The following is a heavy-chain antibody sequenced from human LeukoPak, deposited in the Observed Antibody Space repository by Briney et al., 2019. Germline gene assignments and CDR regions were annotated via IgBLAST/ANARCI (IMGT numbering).Heavy chain of an antibody. V-gene: IGHV2-5*02. CDR1: GFSLSTSGVG. D-gene: IGHD3-3*01. CDR2: IYWDDDK. Sequence: SGPTLVKPTQTLTLTCTFSGFSLSTSGVGVGWIRQPPGKALEWLALIYWDDDKRYSPSLKSRLTITKDTSKNQVVLTMTNMDPVDTATYYCARYGSGYYAEQFDYWGQGTLVTVSS. CDR3: ARYGSGYYAEQFDY. J-gene: IGHJ4*02.